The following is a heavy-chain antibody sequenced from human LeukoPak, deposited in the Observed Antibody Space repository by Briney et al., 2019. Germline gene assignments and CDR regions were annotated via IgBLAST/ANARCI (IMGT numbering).Heavy chain of an antibody. Sequence: GGSLRLSCAASGFTFSSYSMNWVRQAPGKGLEWVSSISSSSSYIYYADSVKGRFTISRDNAKNSLYLQMNSLRAEDTAVYYCARAPPGLMNWFDPWGQGTLVTVSS. J-gene: IGHJ5*02. CDR2: ISSSSSYI. D-gene: IGHD2-8*01. CDR1: GFTFSSYS. V-gene: IGHV3-21*01. CDR3: ARAPPGLMNWFDP.